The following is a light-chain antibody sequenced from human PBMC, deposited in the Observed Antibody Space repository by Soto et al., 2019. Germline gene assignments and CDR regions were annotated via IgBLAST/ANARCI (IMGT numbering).Light chain of an antibody. J-gene: IGKJ1*01. Sequence: DLQMTQSPSSVSASVGDRVTITCRASQGISIWLAWYQQKPGKAPKLLIYGASSLQSGVPSRFTGSGSGTDFTLTISSLQPEDFATYYCQQANSFPPWTFGQGTKVEIK. CDR1: QGISIW. CDR3: QQANSFPPWT. V-gene: IGKV1-12*01. CDR2: GAS.